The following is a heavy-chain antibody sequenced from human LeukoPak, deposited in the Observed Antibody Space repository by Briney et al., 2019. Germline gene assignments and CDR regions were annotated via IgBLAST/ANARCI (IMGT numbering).Heavy chain of an antibody. CDR2: ISSSSSYI. CDR3: ARSSRQDFDI. CDR1: GFTFSSYS. J-gene: IGHJ3*02. Sequence: GGSLRLSCAASGFTFSSYSMNWVRQAPGMGLEWVSSISSSSSYIYYADSVKGRFTISRDNSKNTLYLQMNSLRADDTAVYYCARSSRQDFDIWGQGTMVTVSS. V-gene: IGHV3-21*01. D-gene: IGHD6-13*01.